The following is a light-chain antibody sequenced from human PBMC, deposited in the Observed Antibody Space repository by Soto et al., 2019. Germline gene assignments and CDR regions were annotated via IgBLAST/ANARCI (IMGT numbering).Light chain of an antibody. CDR3: CSYTNSATYV. CDR1: SSDVGCYDY. CDR2: NVN. V-gene: IGLV2-11*01. J-gene: IGLJ1*01. Sequence: QAVLIQPPSVSGSPGQSVTISCTGTSSDVGCYDYVSWYQQHPGTVPKPMIYNVNTQPSGVPDRFSGSKSGNTASMTISGLQAEDEADYYCCSYTNSATYVFGTGTKITVL.